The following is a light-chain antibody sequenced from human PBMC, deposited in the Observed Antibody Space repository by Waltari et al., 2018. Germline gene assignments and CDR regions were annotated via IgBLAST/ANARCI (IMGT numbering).Light chain of an antibody. J-gene: IGKJ1*01. CDR1: QSVNGR. Sequence: ETVLTQSTGTLSLPPGERVTLACRASQSVNGRLVWYQQKPGHAPRLLIYGTSSRATVIPDRFSGSWSATDFSLTISRLEPEDFAVYYCQHHGSLPATFGQGTKVEVK. CDR2: GTS. CDR3: QHHGSLPAT. V-gene: IGKV3-20*01.